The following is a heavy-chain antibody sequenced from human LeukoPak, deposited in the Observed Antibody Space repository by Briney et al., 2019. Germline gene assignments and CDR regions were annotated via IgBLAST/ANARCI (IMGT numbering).Heavy chain of an antibody. Sequence: SETLSLTCAVYGGSFSGYYWSWIRQRPGKGLEWIGNIHSSGSTSYNPPLRSRLSISRDRSKNQFSLKLTSVTAADTAFYYCARDRGDYSGDPGYFDYWGQGPLVTVSS. CDR3: ARDRGDYSGDPGYFDY. CDR1: GGSFSGYY. CDR2: IHSSGST. V-gene: IGHV4-34*09. D-gene: IGHD4-23*01. J-gene: IGHJ4*02.